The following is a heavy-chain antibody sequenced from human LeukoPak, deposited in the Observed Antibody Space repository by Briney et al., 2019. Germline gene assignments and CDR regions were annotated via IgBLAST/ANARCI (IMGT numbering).Heavy chain of an antibody. CDR2: IRYDGSNK. V-gene: IGHV3-30*02. CDR3: AKDLST. J-gene: IGHJ3*01. CDR1: GFTFSNAW. Sequence: GGSLRLSCAASGFTFSNAWMSWVRQAPGKGLEWVAFIRYDGSNKYYADSVKGRFTISRDNSKNTLYLQMNSLRAEDTAVYYCAKDLSTWGQGTMVTVSS.